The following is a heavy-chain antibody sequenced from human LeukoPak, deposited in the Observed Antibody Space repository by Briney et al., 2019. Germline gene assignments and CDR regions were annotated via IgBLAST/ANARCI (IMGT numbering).Heavy chain of an antibody. J-gene: IGHJ4*02. Sequence: GRSLRLSCAVSGFPFSTYGMHWVRQAPGKGLEWVGIIWYDGSDMYYGDSVKGRFTISRDNSKNTLYLQMNSLRAEDTAVYYCTILAVASDFDYWGQGTLVTVSS. V-gene: IGHV3-33*01. D-gene: IGHD6-19*01. CDR2: IWYDGSDM. CDR1: GFPFSTYG. CDR3: TILAVASDFDY.